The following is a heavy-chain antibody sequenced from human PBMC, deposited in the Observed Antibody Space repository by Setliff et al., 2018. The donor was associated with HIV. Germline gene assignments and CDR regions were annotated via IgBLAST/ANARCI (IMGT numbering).Heavy chain of an antibody. J-gene: IGHJ6*03. CDR1: GYTFSNYG. V-gene: IGHV1-18*01. D-gene: IGHD6-13*01. CDR3: AREPGRGSSWYVGFSYYYYYMDV. CDR2: ISGDNGDT. Sequence: GASVKVSCKASGYTFSNYGISWLRQAPGQGPEWMGWISGDNGDTNYAQKFQGRVTITADKSTSTAYMELSSLRSEDPAVYYCAREPGRGSSWYVGFSYYYYYMDVWGKGTTVTVSS.